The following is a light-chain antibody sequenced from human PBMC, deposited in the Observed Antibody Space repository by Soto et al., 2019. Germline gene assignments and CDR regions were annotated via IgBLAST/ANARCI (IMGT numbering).Light chain of an antibody. V-gene: IGKV3-15*01. CDR3: QQYNNWPGT. J-gene: IGKJ1*01. CDR2: GAS. CDR1: QSVSSN. Sequence: EIVMTQSPATLSVSPGERATLSCRASQSVSSNLAWYQQKPGQALGLLIYGASTRATGIPARFSGSGSGTEFTLTISSLQSEDFAVYYCQQYNNWPGTFGQGTKVEIK.